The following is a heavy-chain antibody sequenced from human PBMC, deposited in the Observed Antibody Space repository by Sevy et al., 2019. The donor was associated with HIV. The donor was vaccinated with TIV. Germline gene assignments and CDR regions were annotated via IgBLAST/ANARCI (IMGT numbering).Heavy chain of an antibody. CDR3: ARGLRYYGSGSYSLDY. CDR1: GDSVSSNSAA. Sequence: SRTLSLTCAISGDSVSSNSAAWNWIRQSPSRGLEWLGRTYYRSKWYNDYAVSVKSRITINPDTSKNQFSLQLNSVTPEDTAVYYCARGLRYYGSGSYSLDYWGQGTLVTVSS. V-gene: IGHV6-1*01. J-gene: IGHJ4*02. D-gene: IGHD3-10*01. CDR2: TYYRSKWYN.